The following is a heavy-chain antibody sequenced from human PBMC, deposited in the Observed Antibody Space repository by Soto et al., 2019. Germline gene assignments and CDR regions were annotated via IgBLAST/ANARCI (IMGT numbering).Heavy chain of an antibody. CDR1: GGSISSGDYY. V-gene: IGHV4-30-4*01. CDR3: ARQHGYSGLSRFDP. Sequence: SETLSLTCTVYGGSISSGDYYWSWIRQPPGKRLEWIGYIYYSGSTYYNPSPKSRVTISVDTSKNQLSLKLSSVTAADTAVYYCARQHGYSGLSRFDPWGQGTLVTVSS. CDR2: IYYSGST. D-gene: IGHD5-12*01. J-gene: IGHJ5*02.